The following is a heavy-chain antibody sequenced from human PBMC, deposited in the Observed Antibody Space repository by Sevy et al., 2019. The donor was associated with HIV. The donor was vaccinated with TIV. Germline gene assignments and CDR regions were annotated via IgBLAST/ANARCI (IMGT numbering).Heavy chain of an antibody. V-gene: IGHV3-23*01. Sequence: GGSLSLSCAASGFTFSNYAMTWVRQAPGKGLEWVSTFSFGCGKINYADSVKGRFTISRVNSKNSLYLQMNSVRADDTALYYWVREGCTKPHDYWGQGTLVTVSS. CDR3: VREGCTKPHDY. J-gene: IGHJ4*02. CDR1: GFTFSNYA. CDR2: FSFGCGKI. D-gene: IGHD2-8*01.